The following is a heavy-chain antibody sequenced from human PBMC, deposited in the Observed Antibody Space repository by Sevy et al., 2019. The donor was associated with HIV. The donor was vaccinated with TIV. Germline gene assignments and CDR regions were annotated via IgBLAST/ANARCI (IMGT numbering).Heavy chain of an antibody. CDR1: GFTFSSAW. Sequence: GGSLRLSCAASGFTFSSAWMSWVRQAPGKGLEWVGRIKSKIDGGAMDYAAPVKGRFSISREDSKNTVYLQMNSLKTEDTAVYYGITDPGYRGYDEEVINYYYYGMGVWGQGTTVTVSS. CDR2: IKSKIDGGAM. CDR3: ITDPGYRGYDEEVINYYYYGMGV. J-gene: IGHJ6*02. V-gene: IGHV3-15*01. D-gene: IGHD5-12*01.